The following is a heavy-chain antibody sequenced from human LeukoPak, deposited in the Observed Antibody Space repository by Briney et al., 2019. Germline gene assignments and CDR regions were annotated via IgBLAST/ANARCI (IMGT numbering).Heavy chain of an antibody. CDR2: ISSSSSYI. CDR1: GFTFSSYS. Sequence: GGSLRLSCAASGFTFSSYSMNWVRQAPGKGLEWVSSISSSSSYIYYADSVKGRFTISRDNAKNSLYLQMNSLRAEDTAVYYCAKDQGSSWYDFDYWGQGTLVTVSS. D-gene: IGHD6-13*01. V-gene: IGHV3-21*01. CDR3: AKDQGSSWYDFDY. J-gene: IGHJ4*02.